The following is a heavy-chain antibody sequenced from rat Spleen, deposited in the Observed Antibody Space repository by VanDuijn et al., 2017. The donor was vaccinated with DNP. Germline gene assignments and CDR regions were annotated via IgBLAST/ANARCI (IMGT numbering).Heavy chain of an antibody. CDR1: GFSLTSYH. Sequence: QVQLKDSGPGLVQPSQTLSLTCTVSGFSLTSYHVHWVRQPPGKGLEWMGRIQSGGSTDYNSALKSRLSISRDTSKSQVFLKRTSVQPEDTAMYFLARAVATVAPTGAMDACGQGTSVTVSS. CDR3: ARAVATVAPTGAMDA. D-gene: IGHD3-1*01. CDR2: IQSGGST. J-gene: IGHJ4*01. V-gene: IGHV2-27*01.